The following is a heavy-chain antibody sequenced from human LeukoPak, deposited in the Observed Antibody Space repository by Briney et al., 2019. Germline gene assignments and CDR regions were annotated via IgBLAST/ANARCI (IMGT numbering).Heavy chain of an antibody. CDR1: GGSFSGYY. CDR3: ARATAYCGGDCYVNWAYYFDY. Sequence: SETLSPTCAVYGGSFSGYYWSWIRQPPGKGLEWIGEINHSGSTNYNPSLKSRVTISVDTSKNQFSLKLSSVTAADTAVYYCARATAYCGGDCYVNWAYYFDYWGQGTLVTVSS. V-gene: IGHV4-34*01. D-gene: IGHD2-21*02. J-gene: IGHJ4*02. CDR2: INHSGST.